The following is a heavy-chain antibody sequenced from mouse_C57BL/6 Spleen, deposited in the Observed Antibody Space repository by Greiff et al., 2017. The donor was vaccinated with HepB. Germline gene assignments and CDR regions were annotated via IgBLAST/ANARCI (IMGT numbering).Heavy chain of an antibody. V-gene: IGHV1-81*01. CDR1: GYTFTSYG. Sequence: VQLQQSGAELARPGASVKLSCKASGYTFTSYGISWVKQRTGQGLEWIGEIYPRSGNTYYNEKFKGKATLTADKSSSTAYMELRSLTSEDSAVYFCARRGYDYDRAWFAYWGQGTLVTVSA. J-gene: IGHJ3*01. CDR3: ARRGYDYDRAWFAY. D-gene: IGHD2-4*01. CDR2: IYPRSGNT.